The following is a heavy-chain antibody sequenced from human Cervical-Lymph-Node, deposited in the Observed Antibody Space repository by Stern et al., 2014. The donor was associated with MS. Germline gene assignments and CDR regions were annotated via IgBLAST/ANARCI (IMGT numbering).Heavy chain of an antibody. CDR1: GGTFSSYA. D-gene: IGHD3-22*01. CDR3: ARGYYDSSGWYYYYYGMDV. V-gene: IGHV1-69*06. J-gene: IGHJ6*02. Sequence: VHLVESGAEVKKPGSSVKVSCKASGGTFSSYAISWVRQAPGQGLEWMGGIIPIFGTANYAQKFQGRVTITADKSTSTAYMELSSLRSEDTAVYYCARGYYDSSGWYYYYYGMDVWGQGTTVTVSS. CDR2: IIPIFGTA.